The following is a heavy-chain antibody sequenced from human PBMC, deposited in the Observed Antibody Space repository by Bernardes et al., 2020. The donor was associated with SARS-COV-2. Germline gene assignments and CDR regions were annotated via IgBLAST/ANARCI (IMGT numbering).Heavy chain of an antibody. CDR1: GGSISSTSSY. D-gene: IGHD3-16*02. CDR2: IYYIGST. J-gene: IGHJ3*02. V-gene: IGHV4-39*01. Sequence: SETLSLTCTVSGGSISSTSSYWGWISQPPGKGLEWIGCIYYIGSTYYNPSLKSRVTISVDTSNNQFSLQLYSVTAADTAVYYCARRNSQSSYAFDIWGQGTVVSVSS. CDR3: ARRNSQSSYAFDI.